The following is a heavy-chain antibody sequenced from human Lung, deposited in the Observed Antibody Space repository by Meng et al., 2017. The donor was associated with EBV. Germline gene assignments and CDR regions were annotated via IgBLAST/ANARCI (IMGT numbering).Heavy chain of an antibody. CDR2: IDHSGTT. CDR3: ARGKPVAPFDY. CDR1: AGATSSSNW. J-gene: IGHJ4*02. Sequence: QVRLQQSGPGLVTPSASLALTRAVPAGATSSSNWGRWVGQPPGTGREWIGEIDHSGTTNYNPSLKSRVTRSVDTSKNQFSLKLSSVTAADTAVYYCARGKPVAPFDYWGQGTLVTVSS. V-gene: IGHV4-4*02. D-gene: IGHD4-23*01.